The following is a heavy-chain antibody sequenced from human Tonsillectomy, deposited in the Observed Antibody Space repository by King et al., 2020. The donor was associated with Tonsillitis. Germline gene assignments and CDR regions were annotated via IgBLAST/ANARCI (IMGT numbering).Heavy chain of an antibody. CDR2: ISYDGSNK. D-gene: IGHD5-18*01. Sequence: QLVQSGGGVVQPGRSLRLSCAASGFTFSNFALHWVRQAPGKGLEWVAVISYDGSNKFYADSVKGRFTISRDNSKNTLWLQMNSLRAVDTAVYYCARARGYSYGFDFWGQGTLVTVSS. CDR3: ARARGYSYGFDF. CDR1: GFTFSNFA. J-gene: IGHJ4*02. V-gene: IGHV3-30*01.